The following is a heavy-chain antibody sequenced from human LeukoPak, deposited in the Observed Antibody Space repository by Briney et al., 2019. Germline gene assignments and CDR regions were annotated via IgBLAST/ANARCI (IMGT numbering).Heavy chain of an antibody. V-gene: IGHV3-30*18. Sequence: GGSLRLSCAASGFTFSSYGMHWVRQAPGKGLEWVAVISYDGSNKYYADSVKGRFTIYRDNSKNTLYLQMNSLRAEDTAVYYCAKDWNRYCSGGSCFAYFDYWGQGTLVTVSS. CDR3: AKDWNRYCSGGSCFAYFDY. D-gene: IGHD2-15*01. J-gene: IGHJ4*02. CDR1: GFTFSSYG. CDR2: ISYDGSNK.